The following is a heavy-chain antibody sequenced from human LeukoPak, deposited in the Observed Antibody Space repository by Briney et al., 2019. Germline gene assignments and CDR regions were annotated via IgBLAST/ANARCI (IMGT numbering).Heavy chain of an antibody. J-gene: IGHJ3*02. CDR3: ARDLGPHRSSPNSGAFDI. V-gene: IGHV3-69-1*01. CDR1: GFTFSNYW. Sequence: SGGSLGLSCAASGFTFSNYWMSWVRQAPGKGLEWVSYITPAGSTYYADSVKGRFTISRDNAKTSLFLQMSNLRADDTAVYYCARDLGPHRSSPNSGAFDIWGQGTMVTVSS. D-gene: IGHD6-6*01. CDR2: ITPAGST.